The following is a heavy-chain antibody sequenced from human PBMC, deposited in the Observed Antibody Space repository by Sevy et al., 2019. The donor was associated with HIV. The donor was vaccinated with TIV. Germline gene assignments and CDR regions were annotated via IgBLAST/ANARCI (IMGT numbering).Heavy chain of an antibody. D-gene: IGHD1-1*01. CDR1: GGSISSGDYY. J-gene: IGHJ5*02. V-gene: IGHV4-30-4*01. Sequence: SETLSLTCTVSGGSISSGDYYWSWIRQPPGKGLEWIGYIYYSGSTYYNPSLKSRVTISVETSKNQFSLNLSSVTAADTAVYYCAIAVQTGTRYRGWVDPWGQGTLVTVSS. CDR2: IYYSGST. CDR3: AIAVQTGTRYRGWVDP.